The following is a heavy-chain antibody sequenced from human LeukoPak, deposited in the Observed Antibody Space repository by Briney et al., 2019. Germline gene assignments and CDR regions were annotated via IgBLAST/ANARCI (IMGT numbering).Heavy chain of an antibody. CDR1: GFTFSSYW. Sequence: GGSLRLSCAASGFTFSSYWMSWVRQAPGKGLEWVANIKQDGSEKYYVDSVKGRFTISRDNAKNSVYLQMNSLRAEDTAVFYCVRDAWFGESRAGGQGALVIVSS. D-gene: IGHD3-10*01. CDR2: IKQDGSEK. CDR3: VRDAWFGESRA. J-gene: IGHJ4*02. V-gene: IGHV3-7*01.